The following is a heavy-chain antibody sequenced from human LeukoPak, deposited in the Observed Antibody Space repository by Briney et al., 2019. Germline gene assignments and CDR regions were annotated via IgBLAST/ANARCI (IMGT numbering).Heavy chain of an antibody. V-gene: IGHV3-66*02. D-gene: IGHD5-18*01. CDR1: GFTVSSNY. CDR3: ARGAAMVIV. Sequence: PGGSLRLSRAASGFTVSSNYMSWVRQAPGKGLEWVSVIYSGGSKYYADSVKGRFTISRDNSKNTLYLQMNSLRAEDTAVYYCARGAAMVIVWGQGTLVTVSS. CDR2: IYSGGSK. J-gene: IGHJ4*02.